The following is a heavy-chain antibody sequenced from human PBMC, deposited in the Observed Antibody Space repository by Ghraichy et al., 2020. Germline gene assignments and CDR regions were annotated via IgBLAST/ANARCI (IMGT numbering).Heavy chain of an antibody. CDR2: ISGSGGTI. D-gene: IGHD3-22*01. Sequence: GGSLRLSCADSRFTFSSSAMRWVRQAPGKGLEWVSVISGSGGTIYYSDSVKGRFTISRDNYRDTLYLQMNSLRAEDTAVYYCASLPSDNNGYYYVEVGSGYFGYWGQGTLVTVSS. J-gene: IGHJ4*02. V-gene: IGHV3-23*01. CDR3: ASLPSDNNGYYYVEVGSGYFGY. CDR1: RFTFSSSA.